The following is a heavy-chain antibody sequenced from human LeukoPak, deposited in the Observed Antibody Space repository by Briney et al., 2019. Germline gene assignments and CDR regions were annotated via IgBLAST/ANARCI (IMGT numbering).Heavy chain of an antibody. V-gene: IGHV3-21*06. J-gene: IGHJ3*02. CDR2: ISSTSNHK. CDR1: GFTFWSFS. CDR3: ATRVTADSYDASDI. Sequence: PGGSLRLSCADSGFTFWSFSMTWVRQAPGKGLEWVASISSTSNHKYHADSVKGRFTISRDNDKNSLYLQMNSLRAEDTALYYCATRVTADSYDASDIWGQGTMVTVSS. D-gene: IGHD6-13*01.